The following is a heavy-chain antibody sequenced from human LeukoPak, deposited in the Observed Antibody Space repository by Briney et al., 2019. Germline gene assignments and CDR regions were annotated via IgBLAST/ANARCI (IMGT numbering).Heavy chain of an antibody. Sequence: GGSLRLSCAAPGFTFSSYSMNWVRQAPGKGLEWVSSISGSSLYIYYADSVKGRFTISRDNAKNSLYLQMNSLRAEDTAVYYCARDPPYYDNSGYYYDYWGQGTLVTVSS. CDR2: ISGSSLYI. CDR3: ARDPPYYDNSGYYYDY. V-gene: IGHV3-21*01. J-gene: IGHJ4*02. D-gene: IGHD3-22*01. CDR1: GFTFSSYS.